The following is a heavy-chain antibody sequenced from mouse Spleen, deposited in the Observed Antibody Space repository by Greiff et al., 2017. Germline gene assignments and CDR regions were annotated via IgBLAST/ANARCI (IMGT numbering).Heavy chain of an antibody. J-gene: IGHJ1*01. CDR2: IWRGGSP. D-gene: IGHD2-1*01. V-gene: IGHV2-5*01. Sequence: QVQLKQSGPGLVQPSQSLSITCTVSGFSLTSYGVHWVRQSPGKGLEWLGVIWRGGSPDYNAAFMSRLSITKDNSKSQVFFKMNSLQADDTAIYYCAKRDGNYGWYFDVWGAGTTVTVSS. CDR3: AKRDGNYGWYFDV. CDR1: GFSLTSYG.